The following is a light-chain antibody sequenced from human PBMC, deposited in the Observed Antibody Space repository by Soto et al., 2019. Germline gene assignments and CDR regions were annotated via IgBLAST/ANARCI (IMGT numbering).Light chain of an antibody. CDR1: CSDVGSYNF. J-gene: IGLJ1*01. Sequence: QSAMSQPASVAGSPGPSITISCTVTCSDVGSYNFVSWYQQLPGKAPKLMIYEVSNRPSGVSKRFSGSKSGNTASLTISGLQAEDEADYYCSSYTTSSNYVFGSGTKVTVL. V-gene: IGLV2-14*01. CDR3: SSYTTSSNYV. CDR2: EVS.